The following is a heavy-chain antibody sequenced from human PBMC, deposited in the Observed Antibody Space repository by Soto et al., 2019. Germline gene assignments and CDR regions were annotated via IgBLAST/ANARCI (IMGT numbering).Heavy chain of an antibody. CDR3: ARVSDGPNRSGWNHFDY. J-gene: IGHJ4*02. CDR1: GGTFSSYA. D-gene: IGHD6-19*01. V-gene: IGHV1-69*13. Sequence: SVKVSCKASGGTFSSYAISWVRQAPGQGLEWMGGIIPIFGTANYAQKFQGRVTITADESTSTAYMELSSLRSEDTAVYYCARVSDGPNRSGWNHFDYWGQGTLVTVSS. CDR2: IIPIFGTA.